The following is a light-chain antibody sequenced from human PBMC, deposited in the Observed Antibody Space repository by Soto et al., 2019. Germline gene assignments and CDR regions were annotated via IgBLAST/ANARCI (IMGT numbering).Light chain of an antibody. Sequence: EIVLTQSPGTLSLSPGEGATLSCRASQSFGTNYIAWYQQKPGQAPSLLIYGASSRATDIPDRFSGSGSGTDFTLNINRLEPEDFAMYFCHYYGSGRDAFGQGTKVEIK. CDR2: GAS. V-gene: IGKV3-20*01. J-gene: IGKJ2*01. CDR1: QSFGTNY. CDR3: HYYGSGRDA.